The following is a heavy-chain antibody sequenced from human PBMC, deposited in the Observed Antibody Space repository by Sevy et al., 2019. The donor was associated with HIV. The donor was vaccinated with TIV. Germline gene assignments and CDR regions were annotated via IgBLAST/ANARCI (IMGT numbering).Heavy chain of an antibody. D-gene: IGHD3-10*01. CDR1: GFTFSSYA. V-gene: IGHV3-30*04. Sequence: GGSLRLSCAASGFTFSSYAMHWVRQAPGKGLEWVAVISYDGSNKYYADSVKGRFTISRDNSKNTLYLQMNSLRAEDTAVHYCASGEIYGMDVWGQGTTVTVSS. CDR3: ASGEIYGMDV. J-gene: IGHJ6*02. CDR2: ISYDGSNK.